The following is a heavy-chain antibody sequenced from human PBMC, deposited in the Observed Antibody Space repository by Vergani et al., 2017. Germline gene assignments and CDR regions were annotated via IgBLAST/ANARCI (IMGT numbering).Heavy chain of an antibody. CDR3: AKPAYGQGGHGVCPVCHNWFDP. D-gene: IGHD2-8*01. J-gene: IGHJ5*02. Sequence: QVQLQESGPGLVKPSQTLSLTCTVSGGSISSGDYYWSWIRQPPGKGLEWIGYIYYSGSTYYNPSLKSRVTISVDTSKNQFSLKLSSVTAADTAVYYCAKPAYGQGGHGVCPVCHNWFDPWGQGTLVTVSS. CDR1: GGSISSGDYY. CDR2: IYYSGST. V-gene: IGHV4-30-4*01.